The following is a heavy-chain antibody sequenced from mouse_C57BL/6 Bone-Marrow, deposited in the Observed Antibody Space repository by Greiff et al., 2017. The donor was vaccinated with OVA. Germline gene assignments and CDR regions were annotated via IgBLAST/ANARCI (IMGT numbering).Heavy chain of an antibody. CDR3: ARADGSSPFAY. J-gene: IGHJ3*01. CDR2: INPYNGGT. CDR1: GYTFTDYY. Sequence: EVQLQQSGPVLVKPGASVKMSCQASGYTFTDYYMNWVKQSHGKSLEWIGVINPYNGGTSYNQKFKGKATLTVDKSSSTAYMELNSLTSEDSAVYYCARADGSSPFAYWGQGTLVTVSA. V-gene: IGHV1-19*01. D-gene: IGHD1-1*01.